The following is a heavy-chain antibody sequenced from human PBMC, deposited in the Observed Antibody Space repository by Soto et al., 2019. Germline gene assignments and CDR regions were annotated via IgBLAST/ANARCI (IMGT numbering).Heavy chain of an antibody. CDR2: ISGTSDPA. V-gene: IGHV3-23*01. CDR1: GFPFSTSA. CDR3: GKYSGSYPVYNGMNV. D-gene: IGHD1-26*01. Sequence: GGSLRLSCAASGFPFSTSAMNWVRQAPGKGLEWVSIISGTSDPAYYAGSVKGRITRSRDNSKNTLYLQMNSLRAEDTAVYYCGKYSGSYPVYNGMNVWGQGTTVTVSS. J-gene: IGHJ6*02.